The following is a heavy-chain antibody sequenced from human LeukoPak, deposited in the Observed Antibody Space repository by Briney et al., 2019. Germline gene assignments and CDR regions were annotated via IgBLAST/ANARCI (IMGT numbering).Heavy chain of an antibody. CDR3: ARVAPYDYVWGSYHFYFDY. Sequence: GRSLRLSCAASGFTFSSYGMHWVRQAPGKGLEWVAVIWYDGSNKYYADSVKGRFTISRDNSKNTLYLQMNSLRAEDTAVYYCARVAPYDYVWGSYHFYFDYWGQGTLVTVSS. D-gene: IGHD3-16*02. CDR2: IWYDGSNK. CDR1: GFTFSSYG. J-gene: IGHJ4*02. V-gene: IGHV3-33*01.